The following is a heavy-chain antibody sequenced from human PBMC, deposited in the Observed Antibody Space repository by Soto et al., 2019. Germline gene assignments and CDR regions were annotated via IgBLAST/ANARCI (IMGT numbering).Heavy chain of an antibody. Sequence: ASVKVSCKTSGYTFTNYDINWVRQATGQGLEWMGWINPKSGNTGYAQQFQGRVIMTRSTSISTAYMELSSLRSEDTAVYYCVRVYGEIDYWGQGTLVTVSS. J-gene: IGHJ4*02. D-gene: IGHD3-10*01. V-gene: IGHV1-8*01. CDR1: GYTFTNYD. CDR3: VRVYGEIDY. CDR2: INPKSGNT.